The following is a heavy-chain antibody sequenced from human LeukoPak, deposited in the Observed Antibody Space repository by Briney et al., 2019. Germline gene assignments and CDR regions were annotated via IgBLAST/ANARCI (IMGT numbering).Heavy chain of an antibody. CDR3: ARGSRGYCSSTSCYTGFDY. CDR2: INPNNGGT. J-gene: IGHJ4*02. V-gene: IGHV1-2*02. Sequence: GASVKVSCKASGGTFSSYAISWVRQAPGQGLEWMGWINPNNGGTNYAQKFQGRGTMTRDTSISTAYMELSRLRSDDTAVYFCARGSRGYCSSTSCYTGFDYWGQGTLVAVSS. CDR1: GGTFSSYA. D-gene: IGHD2-2*02.